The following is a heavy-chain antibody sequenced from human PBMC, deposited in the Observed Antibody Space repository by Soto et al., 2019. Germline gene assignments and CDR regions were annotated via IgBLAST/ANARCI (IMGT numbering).Heavy chain of an antibody. Sequence: PGGSLRLSCAASGFTFSDYYMSWIRQAPGKGLEWVGHIRSKTNSYATAYAESVKGRFTISRDDSMNTAYLQMNSLKTEDTAVYFCTRQTDAVQWLVVPTDYNFDYWGQGTLVTVSS. CDR3: TRQTDAVQWLVVPTDYNFDY. CDR1: GFTFSDYY. D-gene: IGHD6-19*01. V-gene: IGHV3-73*01. CDR2: IRSKTNSYAT. J-gene: IGHJ4*02.